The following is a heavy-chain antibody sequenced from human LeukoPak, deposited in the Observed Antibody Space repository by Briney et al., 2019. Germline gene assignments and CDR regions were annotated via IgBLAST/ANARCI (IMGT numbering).Heavy chain of an antibody. J-gene: IGHJ4*02. CDR2: IYYSGST. CDR3: ARDFGGIAAGPFDY. D-gene: IGHD6-13*01. V-gene: IGHV4-39*07. Sequence: RSSETLSLTCTVSGGSISSSSYYWGWIRQPPGKGLEWIGSIYYSGSTYYNPSLKSRVTISVDTSKNQFSLKLSSVTAADTAVYYCARDFGGIAAGPFDYWGQGTLVTVSS. CDR1: GGSISSSSYY.